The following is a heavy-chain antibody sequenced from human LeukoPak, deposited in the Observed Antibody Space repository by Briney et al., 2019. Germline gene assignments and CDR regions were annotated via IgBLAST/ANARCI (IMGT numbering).Heavy chain of an antibody. CDR2: IYYTGLT. J-gene: IGHJ4*01. V-gene: IGHV4-39*01. CDR1: GGSISNSSSY. D-gene: IGHD6-6*01. Sequence: KPSETLSLTCAVSGGSISNSSSYWGWIRQPPGRGLEWIGSIYYTGLTYYNPSLKSRVAISVDRSKNQFSLKLSSVTAADTALYFCANAYRSSSGGYFFDNWGHGILVTVSS. CDR3: ANAYRSSSGGYFFDN.